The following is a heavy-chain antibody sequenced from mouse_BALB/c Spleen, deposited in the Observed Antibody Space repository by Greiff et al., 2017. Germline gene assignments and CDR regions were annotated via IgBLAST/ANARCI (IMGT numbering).Heavy chain of an antibody. CDR3: ARWRYDGYAMDY. CDR2: INPSTGYT. CDR1: GYTFTSYW. J-gene: IGHJ4*01. D-gene: IGHD2-14*01. Sequence: ESGAELAKPGASVKMSCKASGYTFTSYWMHWVKQRPGQGLEWIGYINPSTGYTEYNQKFKDKATLTADKSSSTAYMQLSSLTSEDSAVYYCARWRYDGYAMDYWGQGTSVTVSS. V-gene: IGHV1-7*01.